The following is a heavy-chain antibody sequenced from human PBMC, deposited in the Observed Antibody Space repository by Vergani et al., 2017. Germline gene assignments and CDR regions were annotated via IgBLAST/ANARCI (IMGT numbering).Heavy chain of an antibody. J-gene: IGHJ3*02. Sequence: EVQLVESGGGLVKPGGSLRLSCAASGFTLSNAWMSWVRQAPGKGLEWVGRIKSKTDGGTTDYAAPVKGRFTISRDDSKNTLYLQMNSLRAEDTAVYYCAKDINGAYCGGDCSWWDLNDAFDIWGQGTMVTVSS. D-gene: IGHD2-21*01. CDR1: GFTLSNAW. CDR2: IKSKTDGGTT. V-gene: IGHV3-15*01. CDR3: AKDINGAYCGGDCSWWDLNDAFDI.